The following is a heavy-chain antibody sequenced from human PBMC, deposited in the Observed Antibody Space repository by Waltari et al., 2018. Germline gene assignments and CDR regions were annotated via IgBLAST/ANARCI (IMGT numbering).Heavy chain of an antibody. CDR2: INHSGST. J-gene: IGHJ4*02. CDR1: GWSFGGSS. CDR3: ARYLPYNWNCIDY. Sequence: QVQLQQWGAGLLKPSETLSLTCAVSGWSFGGSSWRWIRQPPGKGLEWIGEINHSGSTNYNPSLKSRVTISVDTSKNQFSLKLSSVTAADTAVYYCARYLPYNWNCIDYWGQGTLVTVSS. V-gene: IGHV4-34*01. D-gene: IGHD1-7*01.